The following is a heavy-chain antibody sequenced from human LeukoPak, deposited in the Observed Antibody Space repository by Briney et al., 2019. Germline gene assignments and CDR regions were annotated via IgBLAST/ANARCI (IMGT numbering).Heavy chain of an antibody. V-gene: IGHV3-20*04. J-gene: IGHJ6*03. CDR2: TNWDGAST. CDR3: GRVYCSTTSCYDYHDYYMDV. Sequence: GGSLRLSCAAPGLRVDDYGMSWVRHVPGKGLEWVSGTNWDGASTGYADSVKGRFTISRDNVKNFLYLQMNSLRVEDTALYFCGRVYCSTTSCYDYHDYYMDVWGKGTTVTVSS. D-gene: IGHD2-2*01. CDR1: GLRVDDYG.